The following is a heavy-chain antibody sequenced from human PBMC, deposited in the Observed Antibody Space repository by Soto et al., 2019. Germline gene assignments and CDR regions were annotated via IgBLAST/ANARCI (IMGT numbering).Heavy chain of an antibody. J-gene: IGHJ4*02. CDR1: GFTFDDYA. V-gene: IGHV3-9*01. CDR3: AKDMSLGIAAAGLDY. D-gene: IGHD6-13*01. Sequence: EVQLVESGGGLVQPGRSLRLSCAASGFTFDDYAMHWVRQAPGKGLEWVSGISWNSGSIGYADSVKGRFTISRDNAKNSLYLQMNSLRAEDTALNYCAKDMSLGIAAAGLDYWGQGTLVTVSS. CDR2: ISWNSGSI.